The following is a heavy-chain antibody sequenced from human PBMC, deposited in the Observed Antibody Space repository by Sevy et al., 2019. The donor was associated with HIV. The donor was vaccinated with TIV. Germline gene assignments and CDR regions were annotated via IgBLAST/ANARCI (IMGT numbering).Heavy chain of an antibody. V-gene: IGHV3-30*09. Sequence: GGSLRLSCAASGFTFSSYALLWVRQAPGKGLEWVSLISYDGSKKYYSDSVKGRFAISRDESKTTLFLQMNSLRSEDTSIYYCARVGVSYCTDYCYHRFDYWGRGTLVTVSS. CDR2: ISYDGSKK. CDR3: ARVGVSYCTDYCYHRFDY. J-gene: IGHJ4*02. CDR1: GFTFSSYA. D-gene: IGHD2-8*02.